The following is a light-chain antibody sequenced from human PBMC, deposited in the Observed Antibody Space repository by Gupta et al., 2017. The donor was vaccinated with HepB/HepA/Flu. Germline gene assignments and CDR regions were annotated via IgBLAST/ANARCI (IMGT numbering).Light chain of an antibody. J-gene: IGKJ4*01. Sequence: DIPLTQSPSFLSASVGDRVTITCRASQGISSYLAWYQQKPGKAPKLLIYAAPTLQRGVPSRFSGSGSGTEFTLTISSLQPEDFATYYCQQLNSYPLTCGGGTKVEIK. CDR2: AAP. CDR3: QQLNSYPLT. V-gene: IGKV1-9*01. CDR1: QGISSY.